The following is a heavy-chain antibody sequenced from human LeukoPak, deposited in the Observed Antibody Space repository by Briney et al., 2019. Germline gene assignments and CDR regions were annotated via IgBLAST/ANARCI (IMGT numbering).Heavy chain of an antibody. CDR3: ARSRRYFDY. J-gene: IGHJ4*02. V-gene: IGHV4-59*01. CDR1: GGSISSYY. Sequence: KPSETLSLTCTVSGGSISSYYWSWIRQPPGKGLEWIGYIYYSGSTNYNPSLKSRVTISVDTSKNQFSLKLSSVTAADTAVYYCARSRRYFDYWGQGTLVTVSS. CDR2: IYYSGST.